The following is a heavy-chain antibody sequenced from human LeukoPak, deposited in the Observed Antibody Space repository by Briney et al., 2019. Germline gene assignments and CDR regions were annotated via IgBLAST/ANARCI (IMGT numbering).Heavy chain of an antibody. J-gene: IGHJ4*02. CDR3: ARVRFTVTEIDY. V-gene: IGHV3-53*01. D-gene: IGHD4-11*01. Sequence: GGSLRLSCAASGFTFSDYYMSWIRQAPGKGLEWVSVIYSGGSTYYADSVKGRFTITRDNSKNTLYLQMNSLRAEDTAVYYCARVRFTVTEIDYWGQGTLVTVSS. CDR1: GFTFSDYY. CDR2: IYSGGST.